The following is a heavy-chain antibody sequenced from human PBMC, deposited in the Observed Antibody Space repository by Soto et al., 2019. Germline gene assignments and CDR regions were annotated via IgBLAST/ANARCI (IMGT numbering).Heavy chain of an antibody. D-gene: IGHD3-9*01. V-gene: IGHV3-23*01. CDR2: LSSRGFST. CDR1: GFTFNDYA. CDR3: ERDRAVYYGICLDAFDI. J-gene: IGHJ3*02. Sequence: EVQLLESGGDLVQPGGSLRLSCSASGFTFNDYALTWVRQVPGKGLECVSSLSSRGFSTHYAESVKGRFTISRDNIKNTLYLQMNSLRAEDTSVYYCERDRAVYYGICLDAFDIWCQGTLVTGSS.